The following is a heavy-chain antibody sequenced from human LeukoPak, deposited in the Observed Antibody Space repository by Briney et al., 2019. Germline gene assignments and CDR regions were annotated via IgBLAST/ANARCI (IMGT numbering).Heavy chain of an antibody. CDR1: GYTFTGYF. Sequence: ASVKVSCKASGYTFTGYFIHWVRQAPGRGLEWMGWINPDSGGTDYAQKFQGRVTMTRDTSISTAYMELSSLRSDDTAVYYCARDVASSRFSDYWGQGTLVTVSS. J-gene: IGHJ4*02. D-gene: IGHD2-15*01. V-gene: IGHV1-2*02. CDR2: INPDSGGT. CDR3: ARDVASSRFSDY.